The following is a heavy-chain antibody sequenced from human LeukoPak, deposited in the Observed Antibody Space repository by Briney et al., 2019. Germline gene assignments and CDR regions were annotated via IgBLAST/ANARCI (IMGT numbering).Heavy chain of an antibody. D-gene: IGHD3-3*01. CDR2: IKQDGSEK. Sequence: GGSLRLSCAAPGFTFSSYWMSWVRQAPGKGLEWLANIKQDGSEKYYVDSVKGRFTISRDNAKNSLYLQMNSLRAEDTAVYYCARVCTIFGVVIMDYFDYWGQGTLVTVSS. CDR3: ARVCTIFGVVIMDYFDY. CDR1: GFTFSSYW. J-gene: IGHJ4*02. V-gene: IGHV3-7*01.